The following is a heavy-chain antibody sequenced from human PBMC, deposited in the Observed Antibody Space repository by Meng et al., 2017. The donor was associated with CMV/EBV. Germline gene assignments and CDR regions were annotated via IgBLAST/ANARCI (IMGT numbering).Heavy chain of an antibody. CDR1: GGSIGSGGYY. CDR2: IYYSGST. CDR3: ARFYYDFWSGYYHGDYGMDV. D-gene: IGHD3-3*01. J-gene: IGHJ6*02. V-gene: IGHV4-31*03. Sequence: SETLSLTCTVSGGSIGSGGYYWSWIRQHPGKGLEWIGYIYYSGSTYYNPSLKSRVTISVDTSKNQFSLKLSSVTAADTAVYYCARFYYDFWSGYYHGDYGMDVWGQGTTVTVSS.